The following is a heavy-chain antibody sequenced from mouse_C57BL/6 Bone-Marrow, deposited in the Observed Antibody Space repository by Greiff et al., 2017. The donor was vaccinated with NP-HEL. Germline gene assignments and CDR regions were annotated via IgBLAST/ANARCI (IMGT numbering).Heavy chain of an antibody. CDR1: GYTFTSYT. CDR2: INPSSGYT. D-gene: IGHD1-1*01. Sequence: VKLVESGAELARPGASVKMSCKASGYTFTSYTMHWVKQRPGQGLEWIGYINPSSGYTKYNQKFKDKATLTADKSSSTAYMQLSSLTSEDSAVYYCARSRAHYYGSSFYAMDYWGQGTSVTVSS. CDR3: ARSRAHYYGSSFYAMDY. V-gene: IGHV1-4*01. J-gene: IGHJ4*01.